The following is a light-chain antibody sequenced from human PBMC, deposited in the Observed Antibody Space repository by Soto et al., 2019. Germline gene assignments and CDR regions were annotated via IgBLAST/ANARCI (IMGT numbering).Light chain of an antibody. J-gene: IGKJ4*01. V-gene: IGKV3-15*01. CDR2: AAS. CDR3: QQYNNWTPVS. Sequence: EIVMTQSPATLSLSPGDRATLSCRASQSLGSHLAWYQQKPGQAPRLLIYAASTRATGIPARFSGSGSGTEFALTINNLQSEDFAVYCCQQYNNWTPVSFGGGTKVDIE. CDR1: QSLGSH.